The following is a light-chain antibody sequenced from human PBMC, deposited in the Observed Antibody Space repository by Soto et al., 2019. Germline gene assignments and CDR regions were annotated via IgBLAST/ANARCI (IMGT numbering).Light chain of an antibody. V-gene: IGKV3-15*01. CDR2: GAS. Sequence: EIVMTQSPATLSVSPGERATLSCRASQSVNSNLAWYQQKPGQAPRLVIYGASTRATGLPARFSGSGSGTGFNLTIRSLQSGDFAVYYCQQFNNWPFTFGGGTKVEIK. CDR3: QQFNNWPFT. CDR1: QSVNSN. J-gene: IGKJ4*01.